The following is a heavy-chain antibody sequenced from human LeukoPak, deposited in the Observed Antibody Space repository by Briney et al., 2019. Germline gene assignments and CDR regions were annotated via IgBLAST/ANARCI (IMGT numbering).Heavy chain of an antibody. J-gene: IGHJ3*02. D-gene: IGHD2-15*01. CDR3: AGVLSRLAADAFDI. CDR2: IYYSCST. Sequence: SQTLSLTCTVSGGSISSGDYYWSWIRQPPGTGLGWIGYIYYSCSTHYNPSLKSRVTISIDTSKNQFSLKLSSVTAADTAVYYCAGVLSRLAADAFDIWGQGTMVTVSS. V-gene: IGHV4-30-4*08. CDR1: GGSISSGDYY.